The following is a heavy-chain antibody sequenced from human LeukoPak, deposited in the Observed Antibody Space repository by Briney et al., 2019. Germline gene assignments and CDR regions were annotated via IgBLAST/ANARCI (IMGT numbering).Heavy chain of an antibody. J-gene: IGHJ6*02. CDR1: GFTFSSCS. CDR3: ARDGWVVATITRYYYYGMDV. Sequence: GGSLRLSCAASGFTFSSCSMNWVRQAPGKGLEWVSSISSSSSYIYYADSVKGRFTISRDNAKNSLYLQMNSLRAEDTAVYYCARDGWVVATITRYYYYGMDVWGQGTTVTVSS. D-gene: IGHD5-12*01. CDR2: ISSSSSYI. V-gene: IGHV3-21*01.